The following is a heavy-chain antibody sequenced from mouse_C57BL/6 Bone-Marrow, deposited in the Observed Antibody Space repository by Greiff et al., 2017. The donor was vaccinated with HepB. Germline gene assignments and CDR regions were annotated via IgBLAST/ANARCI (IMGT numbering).Heavy chain of an antibody. J-gene: IGHJ2*01. CDR2: IYPGGGYT. CDR3: ARDSFDY. V-gene: IGHV1-63*01. CDR1: GYTFTNYW. Sequence: VKLQESGAELVRPGTSVKMSCKASGYTFTNYWIGWAKQRPGHGLEWIGDIYPGGGYTNYNEKFKGKATLTADKSSSTAYMQFSSLTSEDSAIYYCARDSFDYWGQGTTLTVSS.